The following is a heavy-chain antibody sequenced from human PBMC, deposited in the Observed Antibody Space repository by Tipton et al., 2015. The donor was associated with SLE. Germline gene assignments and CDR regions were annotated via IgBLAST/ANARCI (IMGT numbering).Heavy chain of an antibody. CDR2: IYYSGST. Sequence: TLSLTCTVSGGSISSGDYYWSWIRQPPGKGLEWIGYIYYSGSTYYNPSLKSRVTISVDTSKNQFSLKLSSVTAADTAVYYCAREGGSSGFSYYFDYWGQGTLVTVSS. CDR3: AREGGSSGFSYYFDY. J-gene: IGHJ4*02. D-gene: IGHD6-19*01. CDR1: GGSISSGDYY. V-gene: IGHV4-30-4*01.